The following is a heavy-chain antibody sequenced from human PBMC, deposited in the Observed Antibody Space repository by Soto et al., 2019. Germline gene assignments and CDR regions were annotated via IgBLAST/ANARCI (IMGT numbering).Heavy chain of an antibody. J-gene: IGHJ3*02. CDR1: GGSISNYY. D-gene: IGHD3-10*01. CDR2: IYYSGST. CDR3: ARQSISMVRLGAFDI. V-gene: IGHV4-59*08. Sequence: SETLSLTCAVSGGSISNYYWSWIRQPPGKGLEWIGYIYYSGSTNYNPSLKSRVTISVDTSKNQFSLKLTSVTAAETAVYYCARQSISMVRLGAFDIWGQVTMVTVSS.